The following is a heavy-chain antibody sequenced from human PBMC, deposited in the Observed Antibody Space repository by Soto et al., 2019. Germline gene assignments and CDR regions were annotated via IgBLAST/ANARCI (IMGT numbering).Heavy chain of an antibody. V-gene: IGHV4-30-4*08. Sequence: PSETLSLTCAVSGGSISSADYYWGWIRRPPGKGLEWIGYIYYSGTTYYNPSLKSRVTISVDTSKNQFSLKLSSVTAADTAVYFCARGFRGVYFDFWGQGTLVTVSS. D-gene: IGHD3-10*01. CDR1: GGSISSADYY. CDR2: IYYSGTT. J-gene: IGHJ4*02. CDR3: ARGFRGVYFDF.